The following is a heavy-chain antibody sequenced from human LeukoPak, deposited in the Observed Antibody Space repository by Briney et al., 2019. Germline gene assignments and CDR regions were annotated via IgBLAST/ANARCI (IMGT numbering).Heavy chain of an antibody. CDR3: ARDHSLGYYYGSSGSGDEAFDI. V-gene: IGHV1-69*04. CDR2: IIPILGIA. D-gene: IGHD3-22*01. CDR1: GGTFSSYA. J-gene: IGHJ3*02. Sequence: SVKVSCKASGGTFSSYAISWVRQAPGQGLEWMGRIIPILGIANYAQKFQGRVTITADKSTSTAYMELSSLRSEDTAVYYCARDHSLGYYYGSSGSGDEAFDIWGQGTMVTVSS.